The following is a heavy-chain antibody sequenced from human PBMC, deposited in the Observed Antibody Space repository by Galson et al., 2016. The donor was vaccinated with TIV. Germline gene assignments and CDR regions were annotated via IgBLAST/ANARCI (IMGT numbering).Heavy chain of an antibody. D-gene: IGHD5-18*01. CDR3: AKCRNTVMDTYYYYSGLDV. CDR2: IIPLFGEA. J-gene: IGHJ6*02. V-gene: IGHV1-69*13. CDR1: GGTFSSFV. Sequence: SVKVSCKASGGTFSSFVVTWVRQSPGQGLEWMGGIIPLFGEAHYAQKFQGTVTISADESTSTVYMELRSLRSGDTAVYYCAKCRNTVMDTYYYYSGLDVWGQGTTVTVSS.